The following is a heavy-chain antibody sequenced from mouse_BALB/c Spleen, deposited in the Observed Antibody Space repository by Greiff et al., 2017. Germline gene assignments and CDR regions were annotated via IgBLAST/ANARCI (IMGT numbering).Heavy chain of an antibody. CDR2: IHPNSGNT. CDR1: GYTFTSSW. V-gene: IGHV1S130*01. J-gene: IGHJ2*01. D-gene: IGHD1-1*01. Sequence: QVQLQQSGSVLVRPGASVKLSCKASGYTFTSSWMHWAKQRPGQGLEWIGEIHPNSGNTNYNEKFKGKATLTVDTSSSTAYVDLSSLTSEDSAVYYCARSGYGSSFDYWGQGTTLTVSS. CDR3: ARSGYGSSFDY.